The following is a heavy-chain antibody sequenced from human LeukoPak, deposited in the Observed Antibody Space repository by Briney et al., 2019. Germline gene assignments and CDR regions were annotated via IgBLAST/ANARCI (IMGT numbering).Heavy chain of an antibody. J-gene: IGHJ3*02. D-gene: IGHD3-10*01. CDR2: IYHSGST. V-gene: IGHV4-4*02. CDR1: GGSISSSNW. Sequence: SGTLSLTCAVSGGSISSSNWWSWVRQPPGKGLEWIGEIYHSGSTNYNPSLKSRVTISVDKSKNQFSLKLSSVTAADTAVYYCARAPQMVREDAFDIWGQGTMVTVSS. CDR3: ARAPQMVREDAFDI.